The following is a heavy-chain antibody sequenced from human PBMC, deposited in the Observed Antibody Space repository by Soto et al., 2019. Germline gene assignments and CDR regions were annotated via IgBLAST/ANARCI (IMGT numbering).Heavy chain of an antibody. J-gene: IGHJ6*02. V-gene: IGHV3-53*01. D-gene: IGHD1-1*01. CDR1: GFTVSSNY. CDR3: ARGRYDLFYYYYYGMDV. Sequence: EVQLVESGGGLIQPGGSLRLSCAASGFTVSSNYMSWVRQAPGKGLEWVSVIYSGGSTYYADSVKGRCTISRDNSKITLYLQMNSLRAEDTAVYYCARGRYDLFYYYYYGMDVWGQGTTVTVSS. CDR2: IYSGGST.